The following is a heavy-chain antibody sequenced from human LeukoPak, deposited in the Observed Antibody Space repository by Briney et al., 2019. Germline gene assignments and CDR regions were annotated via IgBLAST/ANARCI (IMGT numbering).Heavy chain of an antibody. CDR3: ARRYCSSSSCFGGDAFDI. D-gene: IGHD2-2*01. J-gene: IGHJ3*02. V-gene: IGHV5-51*01. CDR2: IYPGDSDT. CDR1: GYSFTSYW. Sequence: GESLKISCRVSGYSFTSYWIGWVRQMPGKGLEWMGIIYPGDSDTIYSPSFQGQVTISADKSISTAYLQWSSPKASDTAMYYCARRYCSSSSCFGGDAFDIWGQGTMVTVSS.